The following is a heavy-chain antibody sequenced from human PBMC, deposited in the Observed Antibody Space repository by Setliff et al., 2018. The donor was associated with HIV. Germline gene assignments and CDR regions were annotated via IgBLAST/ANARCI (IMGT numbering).Heavy chain of an antibody. CDR1: GYTFTHYA. D-gene: IGHD3-22*01. Sequence: ASVKVSCKASGYTFTHYAISWVRQAPGQGLEYLGWISAYNGNTNYAQKVQGRITMTTDASTSTVDMELRSLTSDDTAVYYCARSETRDSRGLYYWGQGTLVTVSS. V-gene: IGHV1-18*01. CDR3: ARSETRDSRGLYY. CDR2: ISAYNGNT. J-gene: IGHJ4*02.